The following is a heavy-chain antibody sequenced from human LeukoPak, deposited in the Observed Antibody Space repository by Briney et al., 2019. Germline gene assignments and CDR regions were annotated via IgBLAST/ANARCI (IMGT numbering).Heavy chain of an antibody. CDR3: ARDGETTDY. D-gene: IGHD3-10*01. V-gene: IGHV3-66*01. CDR1: GFTFSSYA. CDR2: IYSGGST. J-gene: IGHJ4*02. Sequence: PGGSLRLSCAASGFTFSSYAMSWVRQAPRKGLEWVSVIYSGGSTYYADSVKGRFTISRDNSKNTLYLQMNSLRAEDTAVYYCARDGETTDYWGQGTLVTVSS.